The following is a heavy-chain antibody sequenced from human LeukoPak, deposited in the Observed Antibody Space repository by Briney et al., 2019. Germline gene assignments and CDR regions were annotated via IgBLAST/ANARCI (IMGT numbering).Heavy chain of an antibody. Sequence: GGSLRLSCAASGFTVSSNYMSWVRQAPGKGLEWVSVIYSGGSTYYADSVKGRFTISRDNSKNTLYPQMTSLRAEDTAVYYCARCGRTRDARYFDYWGQGTLVTVSS. D-gene: IGHD1-14*01. CDR2: IYSGGST. J-gene: IGHJ4*02. V-gene: IGHV3-53*01. CDR1: GFTVSSNY. CDR3: ARCGRTRDARYFDY.